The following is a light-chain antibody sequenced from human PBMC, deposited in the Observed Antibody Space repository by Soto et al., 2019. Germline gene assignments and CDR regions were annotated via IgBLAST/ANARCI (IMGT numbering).Light chain of an antibody. CDR2: GAS. CDR1: QSVTSNY. Sequence: EIVLTQSPGTLSLSPGEGATLSCRASQSVTSNYLAWYQQKPGQAPRLLIFGASNRASDIPDRFSGSGSGTDFTLTINRLEPEDFAVYYCQQYGGSPPYTFGQGTKVDIK. J-gene: IGKJ2*01. CDR3: QQYGGSPPYT. V-gene: IGKV3-20*01.